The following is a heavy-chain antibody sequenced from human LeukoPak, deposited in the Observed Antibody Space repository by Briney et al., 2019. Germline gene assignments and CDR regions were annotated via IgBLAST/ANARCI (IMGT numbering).Heavy chain of an antibody. J-gene: IGHJ5*02. V-gene: IGHV3-11*06. D-gene: IGHD2-8*01. CDR1: GFTFSGYY. Sequence: GGSLRLSCAASGFTFSGYYMSWIRQAPGKGLEWVSYISSSSSYTNYADSVKGRFTISRDNAKNSLYLQMNSLRAEDTAVYYCARDRHCTNGVCVGWFDPWGQGTLVTVSS. CDR3: ARDRHCTNGVCVGWFDP. CDR2: ISSSSSYT.